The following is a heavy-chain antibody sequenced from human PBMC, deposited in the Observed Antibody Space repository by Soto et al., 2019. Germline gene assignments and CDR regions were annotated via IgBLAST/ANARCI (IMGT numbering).Heavy chain of an antibody. V-gene: IGHV4-30-2*01. CDR1: GGPISSGGYS. CDR3: ARDSAGVDSWYYYGMDV. J-gene: IGHJ6*02. Sequence: PSETLSLTCAVSGGPISSGGYSWSWIRQPPGKGLEWIGYIYHSGSTYYNPSLKSRVTISVDRSKNQFSLKLSSVTAAYTAVYYCARDSAGVDSWYYYGMDVWGQGTTVT. D-gene: IGHD3-10*01. CDR2: IYHSGST.